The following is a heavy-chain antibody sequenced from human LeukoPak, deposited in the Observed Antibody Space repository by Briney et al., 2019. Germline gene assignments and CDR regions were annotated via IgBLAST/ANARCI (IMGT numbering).Heavy chain of an antibody. J-gene: IGHJ3*01. D-gene: IGHD2-8*01. Sequence: GESLKISCKASGYSFTSYWIVWVRQTPGKGLEWMGIVYPGDSDTRYSPSFQGQVTISADKSISTAYLQWGSLKASDTAMYYCATGRNDQAFDFWGQGTMVTVSS. V-gene: IGHV5-51*01. CDR2: VYPGDSDT. CDR1: GYSFTSYW. CDR3: ATGRNDQAFDF.